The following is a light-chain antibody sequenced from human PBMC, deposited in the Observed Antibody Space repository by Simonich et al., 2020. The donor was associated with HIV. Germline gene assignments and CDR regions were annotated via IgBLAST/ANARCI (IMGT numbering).Light chain of an antibody. CDR1: SSDVGNYNL. CDR3: CSYAGSWV. J-gene: IGLJ3*02. V-gene: IGLV2-23*01. CDR2: EGS. Sequence: QSALTQPASVSGSPGQSITISCTGTSSDVGNYNLVSWYQQHPGKAPKLIIYEGSKRPSGVSNRLSGSKSGNTASLTIAGLQAEDEADYYCCSYAGSWVFGGGTKLTVL.